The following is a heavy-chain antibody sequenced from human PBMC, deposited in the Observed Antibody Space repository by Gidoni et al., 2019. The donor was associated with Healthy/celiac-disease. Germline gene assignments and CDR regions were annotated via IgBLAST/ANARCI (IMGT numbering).Heavy chain of an antibody. V-gene: IGHV1-69*01. J-gene: IGHJ6*02. CDR2: IIPVFGTA. CDR1: GGTFSTYA. CDR3: ARTRRGDVSPYFYYGMDV. Sequence: QIQLVQSGAEVKKPGSSVKVSCKASGGTFSTYAISWVRQAPGQGLEWMGGIIPVFGTANYAQKFPGRVAITADESTSTAYMELSSLRSDDTAAYYCARTRRGDVSPYFYYGMDVWGQGTTVTVSS. D-gene: IGHD3-10*01.